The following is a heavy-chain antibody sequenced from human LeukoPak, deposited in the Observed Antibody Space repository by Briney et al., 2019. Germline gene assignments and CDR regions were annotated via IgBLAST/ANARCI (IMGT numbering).Heavy chain of an antibody. Sequence: SETLSLTCTVSGGSVSSGSYYWSWIRQPPGKGLEWIGYIYYSGSTNYNSSLKSRVTISVDTSKNQFSLKLSSVTAADTAVYYCARDARGYSYGYDYWGQGTLVTVSS. CDR2: IYYSGST. D-gene: IGHD5-18*01. CDR1: GGSVSSGSYY. V-gene: IGHV4-61*01. J-gene: IGHJ4*02. CDR3: ARDARGYSYGYDY.